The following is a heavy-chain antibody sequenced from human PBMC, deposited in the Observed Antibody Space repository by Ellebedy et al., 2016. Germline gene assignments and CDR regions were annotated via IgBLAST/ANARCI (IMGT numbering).Heavy chain of an antibody. Sequence: ASVKVSCKASGGTFSSYAISWVRQAPGQGLEWMGGFDPEDGETIYAQKFQGRVTMTEDTSTDTAYMELSSLRSEDTAVYYCAREVRGEYAEDYWGQGTLVTVSS. J-gene: IGHJ4*02. CDR2: FDPEDGET. D-gene: IGHD4-17*01. CDR1: GGTFSSYA. CDR3: AREVRGEYAEDY. V-gene: IGHV1-24*01.